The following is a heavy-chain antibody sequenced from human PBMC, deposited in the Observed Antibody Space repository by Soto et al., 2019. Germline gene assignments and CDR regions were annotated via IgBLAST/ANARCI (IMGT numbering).Heavy chain of an antibody. CDR2: IYYSGST. D-gene: IGHD2-15*01. CDR1: GGSSSSYY. CDR3: ARAQCSGGSCYSWFYFDY. J-gene: IGHJ4*02. V-gene: IGHV4-59*01. Sequence: QVQLQESGPGLVKPSETLSLICSVSGGSSSSYYWSWIRQPPGKGLEWIGYIYYSGSTNYNPSLKRRVTMSGDTSKNQFSLKLSSVTAADTAVYYCARAQCSGGSCYSWFYFDYWGQGTLVTVSS.